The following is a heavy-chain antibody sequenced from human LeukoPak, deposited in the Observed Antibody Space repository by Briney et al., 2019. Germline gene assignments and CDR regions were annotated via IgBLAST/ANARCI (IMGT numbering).Heavy chain of an antibody. D-gene: IGHD4-17*01. Sequence: SETLSLTCTVSGYSISSNYYWGWIRQPPGKGLEWIGSIYHSGSTYYNPSLKSRVTISVDTSKNQFSLKVTSVTDADTAVYYCARAMRMTTVTTNYYYGMDVWGQGSTVTVSS. V-gene: IGHV4-38-2*02. J-gene: IGHJ6*02. CDR1: GYSISSNYY. CDR3: ARAMRMTTVTTNYYYGMDV. CDR2: IYHSGST.